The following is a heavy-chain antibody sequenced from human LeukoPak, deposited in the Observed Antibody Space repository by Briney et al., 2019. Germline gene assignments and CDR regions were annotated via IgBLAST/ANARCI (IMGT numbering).Heavy chain of an antibody. CDR1: GFTFSSYA. CDR3: AKDYNYYDSSGYYPTPYFDY. J-gene: IGHJ4*02. CDR2: ISGSGGST. V-gene: IGHV3-23*01. D-gene: IGHD3-22*01. Sequence: PGGSLRLSCAASGFTFSSYAMSWVRQAPGKWLEWVSAISGSGGSTYYADSVKGRFTISRDNSKNTLYLQMNSLRAEDTAVYYCAKDYNYYDSSGYYPTPYFDYWGQGTLVTVSS.